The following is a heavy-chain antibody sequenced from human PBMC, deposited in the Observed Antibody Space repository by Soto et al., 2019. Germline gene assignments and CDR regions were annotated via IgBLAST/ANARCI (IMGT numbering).Heavy chain of an antibody. J-gene: IGHJ6*02. CDR1: GYTFTSYY. CDR2: INPSGGST. CDR3: ARDAMVRDLWYYYYGMDV. V-gene: IGHV1-46*01. D-gene: IGHD3-10*01. Sequence: GASVKVSCKASGYTFTSYYMHWVRQAPGQGLEWMGIINPSGGSTSYAQKFQGRVTMTRDTSTSTVYMELSSLRSEDTAVYYCARDAMVRDLWYYYYGMDVWGQGTTVTVSS.